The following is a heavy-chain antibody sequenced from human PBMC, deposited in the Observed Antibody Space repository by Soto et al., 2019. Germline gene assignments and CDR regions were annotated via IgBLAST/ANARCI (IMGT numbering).Heavy chain of an antibody. CDR1: NGSFMGYY. J-gene: IGHJ4*02. D-gene: IGHD3-3*01. CDR2: INHFGSP. V-gene: IGHV4-34*01. CDR3: ASLNGGRFLDKGDY. Sequence: PSETLSLTCGVYNGSFMGYYWTWVRQPPGKGLEWIGEINHFGSPNYNPSLKSRVAISIDTSKHQFSLSLRSLTAADTAVYYCASLNGGRFLDKGDYWGQGSLVTVSS.